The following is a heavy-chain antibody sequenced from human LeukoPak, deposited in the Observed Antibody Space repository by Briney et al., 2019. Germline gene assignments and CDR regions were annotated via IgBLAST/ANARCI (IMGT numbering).Heavy chain of an antibody. V-gene: IGHV3-30*03. CDR3: ARDRYSGTYFYYFDY. D-gene: IGHD1-26*01. Sequence: GGSLRLSCAVSGFTFSSYGMHWVRQSPGKGLEWVAVISYDGSNKYYADSVKGRFTICTDNSKNTLYLQMNSLRAAETAVYYCARDRYSGTYFYYFDYWGQGTLVTLSS. CDR2: ISYDGSNK. J-gene: IGHJ4*02. CDR1: GFTFSSYG.